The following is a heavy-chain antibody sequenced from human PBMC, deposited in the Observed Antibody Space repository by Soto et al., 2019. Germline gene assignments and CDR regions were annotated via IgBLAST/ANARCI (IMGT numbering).Heavy chain of an antibody. D-gene: IGHD2-15*01. CDR3: TKGYCSVGSSAFDI. Sequence: EEQLVESGGALVQPGRSLRLSCAASGFTFDDYAMHWVRQAPGKGLEWVSFITWNGGSVGYADSLKGRFTISRDNAKNSLYLQLSSLRTEDTAFYYCTKGYCSVGSSAFDIWGQGTMVTVSS. CDR2: ITWNGGSV. CDR1: GFTFDDYA. V-gene: IGHV3-9*01. J-gene: IGHJ3*02.